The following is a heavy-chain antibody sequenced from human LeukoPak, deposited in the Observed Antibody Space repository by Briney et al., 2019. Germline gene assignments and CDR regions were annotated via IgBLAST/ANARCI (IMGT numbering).Heavy chain of an antibody. J-gene: IGHJ4*02. CDR1: RFTFSSYW. D-gene: IGHD2-21*01. CDR3: ASIFWWKIGFDY. CDR2: IKEDGSEI. Sequence: GGSLRLSCAASRFTFSSYWMAWVRQVPGKGLEWVANIKEDGSEIYYVDSAKGRFTISRDNAKNSLYLQMNSLRVEDTAVYYCASIFWWKIGFDYWGRRILVTVSS. V-gene: IGHV3-7*01.